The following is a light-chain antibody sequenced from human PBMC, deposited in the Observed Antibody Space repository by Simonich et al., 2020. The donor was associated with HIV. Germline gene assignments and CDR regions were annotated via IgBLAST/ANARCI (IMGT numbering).Light chain of an antibody. J-gene: IGKJ2*01. CDR1: QSISIG. CDR3: QQYKSYPYT. V-gene: IGKV1-5*03. CDR2: KAF. Sequence: DIQMTQSPSTLSASVGDRVTITCRASQSISIGLAWYQQQPGKAPKLLIYKAFSLESGVPSSFSGSGSGTEFTLTISSLQPYDFATYYCQQYKSYPYTFGQGTKLEIK.